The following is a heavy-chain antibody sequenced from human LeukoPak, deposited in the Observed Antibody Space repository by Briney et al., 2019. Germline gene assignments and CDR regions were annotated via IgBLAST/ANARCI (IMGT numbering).Heavy chain of an antibody. CDR2: IQSDGSDK. CDR1: GFTFNSFA. CDR3: ARDDYSNYKNWFDP. Sequence: GGSLRLSCAASGFTFNSFAMHWVRQAPGKGLEHLAFIQSDGSDKYYADSVKGRFTISRDNSKNALYLQMNGLRGDDTAVYYCARDDYSNYKNWFDPWGQGTLVTVSS. J-gene: IGHJ5*02. D-gene: IGHD4-11*01. V-gene: IGHV3-30*02.